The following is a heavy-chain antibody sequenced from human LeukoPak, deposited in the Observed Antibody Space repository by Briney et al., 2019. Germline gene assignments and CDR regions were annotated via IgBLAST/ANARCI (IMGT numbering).Heavy chain of an antibody. CDR3: AHGAMYQLDY. V-gene: IGHV3-23*01. CDR1: GFTFSSYA. D-gene: IGHD2-2*01. J-gene: IGHJ4*02. CDR2: ITGSAGST. Sequence: GGSLRLSCAASGFTFSSYAMSWVRQALGKGLEWVSAITGSAGSTYYAGSVKGRFTISGDNSKNTLFLQMNSLRAEDTAVYYCAHGAMYQLDYWGQGTLVTVSS.